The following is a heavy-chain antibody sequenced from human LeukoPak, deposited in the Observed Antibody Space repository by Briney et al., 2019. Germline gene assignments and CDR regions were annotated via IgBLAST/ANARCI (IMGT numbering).Heavy chain of an antibody. J-gene: IGHJ3*02. CDR3: ARDGGYCSGGSCCLSREVAFDI. CDR1: GGSISSGSYY. Sequence: PSETLSLTCTVSGGSISSGSYYWSWIRQPAGKGLEWIGRIYTSGSTNYNPSLKSRVTISVDTSKNQFSLKLSSVTAADTAVYYCARDGGYCSGGSCCLSREVAFDIWGQGTMVTVSS. CDR2: IYTSGST. V-gene: IGHV4-61*02. D-gene: IGHD2-15*01.